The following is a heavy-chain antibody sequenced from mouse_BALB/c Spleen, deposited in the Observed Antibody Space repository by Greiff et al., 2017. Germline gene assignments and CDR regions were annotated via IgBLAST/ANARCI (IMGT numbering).Heavy chain of an antibody. V-gene: IGHV5-17*02. CDR1: GFTFTSFG. Sequence: EVKLVESGGGLVQPGGSRKLSCAASGFTFTSFGMHWVRQAPGKGLEWVAYISSGSSTIYYADTVKGRFTISRDNPKNTLFLQMTSLKSEDTAMYDCARNEWLLSGIAYWGQGTLVTVSA. J-gene: IGHJ3*01. CDR3: ARNEWLLSGIAY. D-gene: IGHD2-3*01. CDR2: ISSGSSTI.